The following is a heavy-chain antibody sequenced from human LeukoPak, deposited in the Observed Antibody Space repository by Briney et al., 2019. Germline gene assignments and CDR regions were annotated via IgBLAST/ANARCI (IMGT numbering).Heavy chain of an antibody. D-gene: IGHD3-10*01. J-gene: IGHJ5*02. Sequence: GGSLRLSCAASRFSFSHYWMTWVRQAPGKGVEWVANINQDASDKHYADSVKGRFTISRDNAKNSLYLQMNSLRAEDTAVYYCARDPKYYYGSGSYPMPWGQGTLVTVSS. V-gene: IGHV3-7*01. CDR3: ARDPKYYYGSGSYPMP. CDR1: RFSFSHYW. CDR2: INQDASDK.